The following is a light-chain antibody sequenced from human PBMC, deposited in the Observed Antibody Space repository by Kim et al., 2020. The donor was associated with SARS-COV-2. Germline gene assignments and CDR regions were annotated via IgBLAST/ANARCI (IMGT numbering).Light chain of an antibody. V-gene: IGLV2-11*01. Sequence: QSALTQPRSVSGSPGQSVTISCTGTSSDVGGYNYVSWYQHHPGKAPKLMIYDVSKRPSGFPDRFSGSKSGNTASLTISVLQAEDEADYYCCSYASTYTWVFGGGTQLTVL. CDR3: CSYASTYTWV. CDR1: SSDVGGYNY. CDR2: DVS. J-gene: IGLJ3*02.